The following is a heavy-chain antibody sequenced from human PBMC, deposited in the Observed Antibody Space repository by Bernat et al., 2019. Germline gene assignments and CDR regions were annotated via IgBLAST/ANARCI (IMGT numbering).Heavy chain of an antibody. D-gene: IGHD3-10*01. Sequence: QVQLVQSGAEVKKPGSSVKVSCKASGGTFSSYAISWVRQAPGQGLEWMGGIIPIFGTANYAQKFQGRVTITADESTSTAYMELSSLRSEDTAVYYCAREKPDYYGSGSYRGGLVPYYFDYWGQGTLVTVSS. V-gene: IGHV1-69*01. CDR3: AREKPDYYGSGSYRGGLVPYYFDY. J-gene: IGHJ4*02. CDR1: GGTFSSYA. CDR2: IIPIFGTA.